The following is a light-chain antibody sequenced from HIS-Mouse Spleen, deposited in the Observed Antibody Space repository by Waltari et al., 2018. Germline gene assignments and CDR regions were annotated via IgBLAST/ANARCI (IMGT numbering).Light chain of an antibody. CDR3: QQYNSYSPAT. J-gene: IGKJ4*01. CDR2: KAS. V-gene: IGKV1-5*03. CDR1: QSISSW. Sequence: DIQMTQSPSTLSASVGDRVTITCRANQSISSWLAWYQQKPGKAPKLLIYKASSLESGVPSRFSGSGSGTEFTLTISSLQPDDFATYYCQQYNSYSPATFGGGTKVEIK.